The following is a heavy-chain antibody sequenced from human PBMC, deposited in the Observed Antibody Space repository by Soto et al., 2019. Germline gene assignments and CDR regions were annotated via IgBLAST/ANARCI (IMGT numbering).Heavy chain of an antibody. D-gene: IGHD2-2*01. CDR2: INHSGST. V-gene: IGHV4-34*01. J-gene: IGHJ6*03. CDR1: GGSFSGYY. CDR3: AKSYGNRGYCSSTSCFSNYYYMDV. Sequence: SETLSLTCAVYGGSFSGYYWSWIRQPPGKGLEWIGEINHSGSTNYNPSLKSRVTISVDTSKNQFSLKLSSVTAADTAVYYCAKSYGNRGYCSSTSCFSNYYYMDVWGKGTTVTVSS.